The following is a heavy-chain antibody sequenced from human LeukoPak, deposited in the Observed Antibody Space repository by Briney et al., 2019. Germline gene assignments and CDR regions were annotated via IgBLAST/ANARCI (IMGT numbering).Heavy chain of an antibody. Sequence: PGGSLRLSCAASGFTVSSNYMSWVRQAPGKGLEWVSVIYSGGSTYYADSVKGRITISRDNSKNTLYLQMNSLRAEDTAVYYCATVRGCGGDCYYIDYWGQGTLVTVSS. J-gene: IGHJ4*02. V-gene: IGHV3-53*01. CDR3: ATVRGCGGDCYYIDY. CDR2: IYSGGST. D-gene: IGHD2-21*02. CDR1: GFTVSSNY.